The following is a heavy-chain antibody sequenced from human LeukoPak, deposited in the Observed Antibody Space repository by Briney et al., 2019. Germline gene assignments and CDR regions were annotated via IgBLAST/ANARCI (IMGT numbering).Heavy chain of an antibody. V-gene: IGHV4-39*07. CDR1: GGSISGDSYP. J-gene: IGHJ3*01. Sequence: SETLSLTCTGSGGSISGDSYPWGWIRQPPGKGLEWIGSIDYSGSTYYNPSLKSRVTISVDTSKNQFSLNLTSVTTADTAVYYCARVSCSSTSCPRRDALDVWGQGTMVTVSS. CDR2: IDYSGST. CDR3: ARVSCSSTSCPRRDALDV. D-gene: IGHD2-2*01.